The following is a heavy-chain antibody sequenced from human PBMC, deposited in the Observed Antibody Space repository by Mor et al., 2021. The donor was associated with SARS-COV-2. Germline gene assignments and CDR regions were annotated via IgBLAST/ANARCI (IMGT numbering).Heavy chain of an antibody. CDR3: ARSSGGVRSGETYYYFDY. V-gene: IGHV4-59*08. CDR2: IYYSGST. J-gene: IGHJ4*02. D-gene: IGHD1-26*01. Sequence: DIYYSGSTTYNPSLRGRVTISVDTSKNHFSLRLSSVTAADTAVYYCARSSGGVRSGETYYYFDYWGQGTLVTVSS.